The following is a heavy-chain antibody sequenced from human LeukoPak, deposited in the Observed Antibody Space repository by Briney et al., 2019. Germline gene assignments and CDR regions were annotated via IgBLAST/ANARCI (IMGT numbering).Heavy chain of an antibody. CDR1: GFTVSSNY. D-gene: IGHD2-21*02. V-gene: IGHV3-53*01. J-gene: IGHJ4*02. CDR3: ARSYRGVTDY. CDR2: IYSGGST. Sequence: GGSLRLSCAASGFTVSSNYMSWVRQAPGKGLEWVSVIYSGGSTYYADSGKGRFTISRDNSKNTLYLQMNSLRAEDTAVYYCARSYRGVTDYWGQGTLVTVSS.